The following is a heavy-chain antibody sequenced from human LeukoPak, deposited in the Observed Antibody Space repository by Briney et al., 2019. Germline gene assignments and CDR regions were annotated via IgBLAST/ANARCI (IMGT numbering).Heavy chain of an antibody. J-gene: IGHJ5*02. Sequence: GGSLRLSCAASGFTFSSYAMSWVRQAPGKGLEWVSAINGSGGSTYYADSVKGRFTISRDNSKNTLYLQMNSLRAEDTAVYYCAKDLRRDGYNLAPGNWFDPWGQGTLVTVSS. CDR1: GFTFSSYA. D-gene: IGHD5-24*01. CDR2: INGSGGST. CDR3: AKDLRRDGYNLAPGNWFDP. V-gene: IGHV3-23*01.